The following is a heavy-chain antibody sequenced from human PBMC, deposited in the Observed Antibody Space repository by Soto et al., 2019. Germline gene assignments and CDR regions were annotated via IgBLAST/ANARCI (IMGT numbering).Heavy chain of an antibody. Sequence: QVQLVQSGAEVKKPGASVRVSCKASGYTFTHYYIHWVRQAPGQGLEWMGIINPNGGITTYAQKCRAGFTVTRDTSTSTVYLELSSLRSEDSAIDYCATSVNSAMAFDYWGQGTLVTVSS. CDR1: GYTFTHYY. CDR2: INPNGGIT. D-gene: IGHD5-18*01. CDR3: ATSVNSAMAFDY. J-gene: IGHJ4*02. V-gene: IGHV1-46*01.